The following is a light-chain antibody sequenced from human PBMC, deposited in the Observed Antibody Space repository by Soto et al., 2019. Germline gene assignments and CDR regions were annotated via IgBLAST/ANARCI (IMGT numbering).Light chain of an antibody. J-gene: IGLJ1*01. CDR2: DVS. Sequence: QSVLTQPASVSGSPGQSITISCIGTSSDVGGYNYVSWYQQHPGKAPKLMIYDVSNRPSGVSNRFSGSKSGNTASLTISGLQAEDEADYYCSSYTRSSTYVFGTGTKVTVL. CDR1: SSDVGGYNY. CDR3: SSYTRSSTYV. V-gene: IGLV2-14*01.